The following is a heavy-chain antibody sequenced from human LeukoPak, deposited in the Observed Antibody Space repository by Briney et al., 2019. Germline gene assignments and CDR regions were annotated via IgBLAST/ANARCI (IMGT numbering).Heavy chain of an antibody. CDR3: ARSPSGYRFDS. CDR2: ISNSGST. D-gene: IGHD3-22*01. CDR1: GGYVNRGTFF. Sequence: SETLSLTCAVSGGYVNRGTFFWTWIRKPPGQGLEWTGYISNSGSTNYHPSLKSRVTISSDTSKTQFTLKLTSVTAADTAVYYCARSPSGYRFDSWGQGTLVTVSS. J-gene: IGHJ4*02. V-gene: IGHV4-61*01.